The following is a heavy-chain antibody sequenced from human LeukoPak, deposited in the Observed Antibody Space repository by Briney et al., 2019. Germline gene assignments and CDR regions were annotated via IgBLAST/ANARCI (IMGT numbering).Heavy chain of an antibody. Sequence: PGGSLRLSCAASGFTFSSYSMNWVRQAPGKGLEWVSYISSSSSTIYYADSVKGRFTISRDNAKNSLYLQMNSLRAEDTAVYYCASFSDGDIWGQGTMVTVSS. J-gene: IGHJ3*02. D-gene: IGHD2/OR15-2a*01. CDR1: GFTFSSYS. CDR3: ASFSDGDI. V-gene: IGHV3-48*01. CDR2: ISSSSSTI.